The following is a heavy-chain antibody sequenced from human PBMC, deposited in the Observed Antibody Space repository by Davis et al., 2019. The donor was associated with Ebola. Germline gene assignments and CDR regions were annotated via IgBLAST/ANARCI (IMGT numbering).Heavy chain of an antibody. D-gene: IGHD3-9*01. CDR2: INPSGGST. CDR1: GYTFTGYY. J-gene: IGHJ4*02. Sequence: ASVKVSCKASGYTFTGYYMHWVRQAPGQGLEWMGLINPSGGSTSYAQKFQGRVTMTRDTSTSTVYMELRSLRSDDTAVYYCARVGMGYDILTGYLYRYYFDYWGQGTLVTVSS. V-gene: IGHV1-46*01. CDR3: ARVGMGYDILTGYLYRYYFDY.